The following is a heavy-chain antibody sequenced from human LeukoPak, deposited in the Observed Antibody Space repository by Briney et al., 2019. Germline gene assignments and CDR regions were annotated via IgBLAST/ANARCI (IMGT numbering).Heavy chain of an antibody. CDR3: AREEGVVALYYYYGMDV. CDR2: IWYDGSNK. V-gene: IGHV3-33*01. CDR1: GFTFSSYG. J-gene: IGHJ6*02. Sequence: GSSLRLSCAASGFTFSSYGMHWVRQAPGKGPEGVAVIWYDGSNKYYADSVKGRFTISRDNSKNTLYLQMNSLRAEDTAVYYCAREEGVVALYYYYGMDVWGQGTTVTVSS. D-gene: IGHD2-2*01.